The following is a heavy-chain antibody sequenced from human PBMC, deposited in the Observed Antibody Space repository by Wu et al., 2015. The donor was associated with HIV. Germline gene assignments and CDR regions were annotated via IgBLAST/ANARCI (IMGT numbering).Heavy chain of an antibody. CDR1: GGTFSSYT. D-gene: IGHD2-21*01. CDR2: IIPISGTT. CDR3: ARELLWGEDF. V-gene: IGHV1-69*15. Sequence: QVQLAQSGAEVKKPGSSVRVSCKASGGTFSSYTFNCVRQAPGQGLEWMGRIIPISGTTDYAQKFQGRITITADESTRTTYMELSSLRYEDTAVYFCARELLWGEDFWGQGTRVTVSS. J-gene: IGHJ4*02.